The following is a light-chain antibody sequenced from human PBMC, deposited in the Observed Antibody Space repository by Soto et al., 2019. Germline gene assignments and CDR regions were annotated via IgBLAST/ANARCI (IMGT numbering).Light chain of an antibody. Sequence: QSALTQPPSASGSPGQSVTISCAGTSSDVGFYNHVSWYQQHPGKAPKLMIYEVNKRPSGVPDRFSGSKSGNTASLTVSGLQADDEADYYCSSYATNYNLVFGGGTKLTVL. CDR1: SSDVGFYNH. CDR2: EVN. J-gene: IGLJ2*01. V-gene: IGLV2-8*01. CDR3: SSYATNYNLV.